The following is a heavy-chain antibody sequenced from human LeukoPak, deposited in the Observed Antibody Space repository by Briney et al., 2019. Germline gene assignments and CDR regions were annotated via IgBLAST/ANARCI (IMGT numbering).Heavy chain of an antibody. CDR2: IYSGGST. J-gene: IGHJ6*02. CDR1: GFTVSSNY. CDR3: ARDRNVYGYYYNGMDV. D-gene: IGHD5/OR15-5a*01. Sequence: PGGSLRLSCAASGFTVSSNYMSWVRQAPGKGLEWVSVIYSGGSTYYTDSVKGRFTISRDNSKNTLYLQMNGLRAEDTAMYYCARDRNVYGYYYNGMDVWGQGTTVTVSS. V-gene: IGHV3-53*01.